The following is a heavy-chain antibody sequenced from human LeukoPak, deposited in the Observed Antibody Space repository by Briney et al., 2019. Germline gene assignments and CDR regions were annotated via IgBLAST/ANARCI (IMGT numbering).Heavy chain of an antibody. CDR1: GFTFSDYG. V-gene: IGHV3-30*01. J-gene: IGHJ6*03. Sequence: GASLRLSCSASGFTFSDYGLLWVRQAPGKGLVWVAIISDGGSNTYYGDSVKGRFTVSRDNSKNTLYLQMTSLRVDDTAVYYCAREVNYYYYMDVWGKGTTVTVS. CDR2: ISDGGSNT. CDR3: AREVNYYYYMDV. D-gene: IGHD4-11*01.